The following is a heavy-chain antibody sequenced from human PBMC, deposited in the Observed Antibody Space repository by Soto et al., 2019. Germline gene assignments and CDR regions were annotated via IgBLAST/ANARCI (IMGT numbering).Heavy chain of an antibody. D-gene: IGHD3-10*01. CDR3: ARGSAGHYNSGTLLD. V-gene: IGHV3-30-3*01. J-gene: IGHJ4*02. CDR2: ISYDGSNE. CDR1: GFTFSTYA. Sequence: QVQVVESGGGVVQPGRPLRLSCAASGFTFSTYAMHWVRQAPGKGLEWVAVISYDGSNEYYVDSVKGRFTISRDNSKNTLYLQMNSLRDEDTAVYYCARGSAGHYNSGTLLDWGQGTLVTVSS.